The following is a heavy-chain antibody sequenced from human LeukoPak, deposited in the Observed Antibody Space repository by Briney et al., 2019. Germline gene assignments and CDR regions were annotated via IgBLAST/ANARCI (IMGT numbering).Heavy chain of an antibody. CDR3: ARRASSGYYYLED. V-gene: IGHV4-59*08. J-gene: IGHJ4*02. D-gene: IGHD3-22*01. CDR1: GGSISSYY. Sequence: PSETLSLTCSVSGGSISSYYWSWLRQPPGKGLEWIGYFYYSGSTNYNPSLKSRVTISVDTSKNQFSLKLSSVTAADTAVYYCARRASSGYYYLEDWGQGTLVTVSS. CDR2: FYYSGST.